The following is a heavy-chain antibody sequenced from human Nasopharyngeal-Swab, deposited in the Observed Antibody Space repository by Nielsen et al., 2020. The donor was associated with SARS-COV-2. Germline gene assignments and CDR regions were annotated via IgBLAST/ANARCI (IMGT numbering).Heavy chain of an antibody. Sequence: SLKISCAASGFTFSSYAMHWVRQAPGKRLEWVAVISNDGSNKYYADSVKGRFTISRDNSKNTLYLQMNSLIAEDTAVYYCSLGVYRGWFDPWGQGTLVTVSS. D-gene: IGHD6-13*01. V-gene: IGHV3-30*04. CDR1: GFTFSSYA. CDR2: ISNDGSNK. J-gene: IGHJ5*02. CDR3: SLGVYRGWFDP.